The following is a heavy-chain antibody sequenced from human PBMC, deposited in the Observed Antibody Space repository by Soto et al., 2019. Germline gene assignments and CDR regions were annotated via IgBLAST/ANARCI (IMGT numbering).Heavy chain of an antibody. CDR2: TNPNSGNT. D-gene: IGHD1-26*01. V-gene: IGHV1-8*01. Sequence: ASVKVSCKASGYTFTSYDINWVRQATGQGLEWMGWTNPNSGNTGYAQKFQGRVTMTRNTSISTAYMELSSLRSEDTAVYYCARGKWELLSGTYYYYGMDVWGQGTTVTVSS. J-gene: IGHJ6*02. CDR1: GYTFTSYD. CDR3: ARGKWELLSGTYYYYGMDV.